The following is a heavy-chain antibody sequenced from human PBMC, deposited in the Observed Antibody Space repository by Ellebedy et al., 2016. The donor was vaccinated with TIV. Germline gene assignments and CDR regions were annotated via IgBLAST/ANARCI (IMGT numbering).Heavy chain of an antibody. CDR1: GYSLTNYW. J-gene: IGHJ4*02. CDR2: IHLSDSDT. Sequence: PGGSLRLSCKGSGYSLTNYWIGWVRQMPGKGLEWMGLIHLSDSDTRYSPSFQGQVTISADKSITTAYLQWSSLKASDTAMYYCAGAVHGQCYFDSWGQGALVTVSS. V-gene: IGHV5-51*01. D-gene: IGHD4-17*01. CDR3: AGAVHGQCYFDS.